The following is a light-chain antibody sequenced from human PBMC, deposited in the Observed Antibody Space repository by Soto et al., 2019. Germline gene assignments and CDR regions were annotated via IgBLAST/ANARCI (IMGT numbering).Light chain of an antibody. J-gene: IGLJ2*01. CDR1: SRDVGGYTY. CDR2: DVS. V-gene: IGLV2-14*03. CDR3: ASYTSRSTVV. Sequence: QSALTQPASVSGSPGQSITIFCTGTSRDVGGYTYVSWYQHHPGKVPKLIIYDVSTRPSGVSSRFSGSKSGNTASLTISGLQADDEADYYCASYTSRSTVVVGGGTKLTVL.